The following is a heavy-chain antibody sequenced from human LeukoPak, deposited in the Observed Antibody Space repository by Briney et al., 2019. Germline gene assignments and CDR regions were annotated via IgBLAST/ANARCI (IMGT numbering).Heavy chain of an antibody. Sequence: GASVKVSCKASGYAFTGYYMQWVRQAPGQGPEWMGWINPNSGYTNYAQKFQGRVTMTRDKSISTAYMELSRLGSDDTAMYYCARDPSGDSSGYPFDYWGQGTLVTVSS. D-gene: IGHD3-22*01. J-gene: IGHJ4*02. V-gene: IGHV1-2*02. CDR1: GYAFTGYY. CDR2: INPNSGYT. CDR3: ARDPSGDSSGYPFDY.